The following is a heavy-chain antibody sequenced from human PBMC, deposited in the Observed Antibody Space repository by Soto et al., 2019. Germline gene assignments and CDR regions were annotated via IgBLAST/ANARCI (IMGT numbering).Heavy chain of an antibody. V-gene: IGHV4-59*01. J-gene: IGHJ4*02. CDR2: IYYSGYT. Sequence: SATLSITCTVSGASISSDYWNWIRQPPGKGLEWIGAIYYSGYTKYNPSLESRITISLDTSRNQFSLKLTSVTAADTAVYYCARERSIFGVVTFDYWGQGALVTVSS. CDR1: GASISSDY. D-gene: IGHD3-3*01. CDR3: ARERSIFGVVTFDY.